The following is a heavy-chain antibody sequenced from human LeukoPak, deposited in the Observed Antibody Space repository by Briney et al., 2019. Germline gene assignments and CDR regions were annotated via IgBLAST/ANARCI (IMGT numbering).Heavy chain of an antibody. CDR1: GYTLTELS. V-gene: IGHV1-24*01. Sequence: ASVKVSCKVSGYTLTELSMHWVRQAPGKGLEWMGGFDPEDGETIYAQKLQGRVTMTEDTSTDTAYMELSSLRSEDTAVYYCATAGYSSGWYDGYYHYGMDVWGQGTTVTVSS. J-gene: IGHJ6*02. CDR2: FDPEDGET. CDR3: ATAGYSSGWYDGYYHYGMDV. D-gene: IGHD6-19*01.